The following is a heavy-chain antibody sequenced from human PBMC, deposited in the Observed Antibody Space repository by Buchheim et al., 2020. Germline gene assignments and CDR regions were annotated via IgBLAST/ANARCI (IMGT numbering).Heavy chain of an antibody. CDR1: GYSFTSYA. Sequence: QVQLVQSGAEVKKPGASVKVSCQTSGYSFTSYAMHWVRQAPGQRLEWMGWINAGNGDTKYSQKFQDRVTITRDTSASTAYMELSSLRSEDAAVYYCAREYSSSWYYYFDYWGQGTL. D-gene: IGHD6-13*01. CDR3: AREYSSSWYYYFDY. J-gene: IGHJ4*02. CDR2: INAGNGDT. V-gene: IGHV1-3*01.